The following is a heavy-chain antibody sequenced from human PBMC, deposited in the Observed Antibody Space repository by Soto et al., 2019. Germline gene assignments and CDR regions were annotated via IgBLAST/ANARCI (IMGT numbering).Heavy chain of an antibody. D-gene: IGHD4-4*01. V-gene: IGHV3-9*01. J-gene: IGHJ5*02. CDR2: ISWNSGSI. CDR1: GFTFDDYA. Sequence: EVQLVESGGGLVQPGRSLRLSCAASGFTFDDYAMHWVRQAPGKGLEWVSGISWNSGSIGYADSVKGRFTVSRDNAKNSLYLQMNSLRAEDTALYYCAKGLDYSKPPFDPWGQGTLVTVSS. CDR3: AKGLDYSKPPFDP.